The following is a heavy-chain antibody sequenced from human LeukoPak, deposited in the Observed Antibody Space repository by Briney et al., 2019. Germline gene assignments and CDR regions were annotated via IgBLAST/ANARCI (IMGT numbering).Heavy chain of an antibody. V-gene: IGHV1-8*01. CDR1: GSTFTSYD. D-gene: IGHD6-19*01. J-gene: IGHJ5*02. Sequence: ASVKLSCKASGSTFTSYDINWVRQATGQGLEWMGWMNLNSGNTGYAQKFHGRVTMTRNTSISTTYMELSSLRSEDTAVYYCARVPVLYSSGWYWFDPWGQGTLVTVSS. CDR3: ARVPVLYSSGWYWFDP. CDR2: MNLNSGNT.